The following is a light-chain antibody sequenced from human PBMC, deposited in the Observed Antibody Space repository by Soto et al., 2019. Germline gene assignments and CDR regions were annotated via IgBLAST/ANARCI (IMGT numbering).Light chain of an antibody. CDR3: QQYYSYPWT. Sequence: EIVMTQSPATLSVSPGERATFSCRASQSVSSNLAWYQQKPGQAPWLLIYGASIRATGIPDRFSGSGSGTDFTLTISCLQSEDFATYYCQQYYSYPWTFGQGTKVDIK. CDR2: GAS. J-gene: IGKJ1*01. CDR1: QSVSSN. V-gene: IGKV3-15*01.